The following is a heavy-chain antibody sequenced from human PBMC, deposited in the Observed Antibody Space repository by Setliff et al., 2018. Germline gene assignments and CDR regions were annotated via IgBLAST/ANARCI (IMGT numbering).Heavy chain of an antibody. Sequence: PGGSLRLSCTASGLSYSNYWVSWVRQAPGKGLEWLASINPHGSEKYYADSVKGRFTISRDNAKNSLYLQMNNLRAEDTALYSCARDGVSYAMDVWGHGTTVTVSS. CDR1: GLSYSNYW. J-gene: IGHJ6*02. CDR2: INPHGSEK. V-gene: IGHV3-7*01. CDR3: ARDGVSYAMDV.